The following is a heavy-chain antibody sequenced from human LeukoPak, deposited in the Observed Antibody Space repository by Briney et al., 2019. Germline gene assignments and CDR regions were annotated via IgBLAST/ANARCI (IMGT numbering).Heavy chain of an antibody. J-gene: IGHJ4*02. CDR1: GGSIGTYY. CDR2: FYAGGRA. CDR3: ARDTDSSGYYQDY. D-gene: IGHD3-22*01. Sequence: SETLSLTCTVSGGSIGTYYWSWIRQPPGKGLEWIGSFYAGGRAYNNPSLKSRVTISVDTSKNQFSLKLSSVTAADTAVYYCARDTDSSGYYQDYWGQGTLVTVSS. V-gene: IGHV4-59*12.